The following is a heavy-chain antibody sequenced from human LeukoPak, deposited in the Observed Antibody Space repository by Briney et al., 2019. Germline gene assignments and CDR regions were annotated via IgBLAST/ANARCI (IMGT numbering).Heavy chain of an antibody. Sequence: GGSLRLSCAASGFTFSDYYMIWIRQAPGKGLEWVSYISSSGSTIYYADSVKGRFTISRDNAKNSLYLQMNSLRAEDTAVYYCARDRPDYDFWSGYYNNPALDYYGMDVWGQGTTVTVSS. J-gene: IGHJ6*02. V-gene: IGHV3-11*01. CDR1: GFTFSDYY. D-gene: IGHD3-3*01. CDR2: ISSSGSTI. CDR3: ARDRPDYDFWSGYYNNPALDYYGMDV.